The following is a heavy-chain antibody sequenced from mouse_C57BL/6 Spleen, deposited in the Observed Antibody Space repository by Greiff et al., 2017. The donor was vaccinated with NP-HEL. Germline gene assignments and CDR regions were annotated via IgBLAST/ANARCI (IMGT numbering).Heavy chain of an antibody. V-gene: IGHV1-52*01. CDR2: IDPSDSET. J-gene: IGHJ4*01. Sequence: VQLQQPGAELVRPGSSVKLSCKASGYTFTSYWMHWVKQRPIQGLEWIGNIDPSDSETHYNQKFKDKATLTVDKSSSTAYMQLSSLTSEDSAVYYCARVGTVERAMDYWGQGTSVTVSS. CDR1: GYTFTSYW. D-gene: IGHD1-1*01. CDR3: ARVGTVERAMDY.